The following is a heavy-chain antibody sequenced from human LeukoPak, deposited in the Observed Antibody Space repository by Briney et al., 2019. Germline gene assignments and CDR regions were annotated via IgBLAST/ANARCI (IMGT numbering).Heavy chain of an antibody. Sequence: PGGSLRLSCAASGFTVSSNYMSWVRQAPGKGLEWVSVIYSGGSTYYADSVKGRFTISRDNSKNTLYLQMNSLRAEDTAVYYCAREPSPDGMDVWGQGTTVTVSS. J-gene: IGHJ6*02. V-gene: IGHV3-53*01. CDR1: GFTVSSNY. CDR2: IYSGGST. CDR3: AREPSPDGMDV.